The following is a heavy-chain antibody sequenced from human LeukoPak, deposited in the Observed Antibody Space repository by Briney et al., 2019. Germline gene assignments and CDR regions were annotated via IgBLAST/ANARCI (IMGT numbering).Heavy chain of an antibody. CDR1: GFTFSSYS. CDR2: ISSSSSYI. CDR3: AKGSSGWERDFDY. J-gene: IGHJ4*02. Sequence: PGGSLRLSCAASGFTFSSYSMNWVRQAPGKGLEWVSSISSSSSYIYYADSVKGRFTISRDNAKNSLYLQMNSLRAEDTALYYCAKGSSGWERDFDYWGQGTLVTVSS. V-gene: IGHV3-21*04. D-gene: IGHD6-19*01.